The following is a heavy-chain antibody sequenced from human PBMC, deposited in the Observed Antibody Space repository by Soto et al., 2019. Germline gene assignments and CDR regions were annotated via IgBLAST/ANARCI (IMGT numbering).Heavy chain of an antibody. CDR2: INPNSGGT. D-gene: IGHD3-22*01. Sequence: QVQLVQSGAEVKKPGASVKVSCKASGYTFTGYYMHWVRQAPGQGLEWMGWINPNSGGTNYAQKFQGRVTMTRDTSISTAYMELSRLRSDDTAVYYCARDGLNSSPAAWFDPWGQGTLVTVSS. CDR3: ARDGLNSSPAAWFDP. CDR1: GYTFTGYY. V-gene: IGHV1-2*02. J-gene: IGHJ5*02.